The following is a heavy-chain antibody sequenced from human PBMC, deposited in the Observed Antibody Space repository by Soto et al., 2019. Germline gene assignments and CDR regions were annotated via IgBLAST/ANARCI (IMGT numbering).Heavy chain of an antibody. J-gene: IGHJ6*02. CDR2: IDSYGSST. V-gene: IGHV3-74*01. Sequence: EVQLVESGGGLVQPGGSLRLACAASGFTFSRHWMHWVRQAPGKGLVWVSRIDSYGSSTHYADSVKGRFTISRDNAKNTLYRQMNSLRAEDTAVYYCASPVVPAAMGGPYFYGIDVWGQGTTGTVSS. D-gene: IGHD2-2*01. CDR1: GFTFSRHW. CDR3: ASPVVPAAMGGPYFYGIDV.